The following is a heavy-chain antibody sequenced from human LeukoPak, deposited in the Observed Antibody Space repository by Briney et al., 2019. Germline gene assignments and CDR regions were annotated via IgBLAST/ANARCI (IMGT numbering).Heavy chain of an antibody. CDR2: IYYSGST. D-gene: IGHD6-19*01. V-gene: IGHV4-59*01. CDR1: GGSISSYY. Sequence: SETLSLTCTVSGGSISSYYWSWIRQPPGKGLEWIGYIYYSGSTNYNPSLKSRITISVDTSKNQFSLKLSSVTAADTAVYYCARDRVAVADTWYIDLWGRGTLVTVSS. CDR3: ARDRVAVADTWYIDL. J-gene: IGHJ2*01.